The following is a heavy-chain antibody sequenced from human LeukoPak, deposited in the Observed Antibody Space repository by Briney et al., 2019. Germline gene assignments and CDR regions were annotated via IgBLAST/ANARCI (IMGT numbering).Heavy chain of an antibody. D-gene: IGHD3-22*01. CDR2: FDPEDGET. CDR3: ATLSITMIDGERYFDY. V-gene: IGHV1-24*01. Sequence: ASVKVSCKVSGYTLTELSMHWVRQAPGEGLEWMGGFDPEDGETIYAQKFQGRVTMTEDTSTDTAYMELSSLRSEDTAVYYCATLSITMIDGERYFDYRGQGTLVTVSS. CDR1: GYTLTELS. J-gene: IGHJ4*02.